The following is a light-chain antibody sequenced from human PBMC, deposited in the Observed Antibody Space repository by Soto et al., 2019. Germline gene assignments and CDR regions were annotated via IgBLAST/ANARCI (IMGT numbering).Light chain of an antibody. CDR2: KAS. J-gene: IGKJ1*01. CDR3: QQYGSSSPWT. Sequence: DIQMTQSPSTLSASVGDRVTITCRASQSISSWLAWYQQKPGKAPKLLFYKASSLETVVPSRFSGSRSGTEFTLIISGLQPDDFARYYCQQYGSSSPWTFGHGTKVEIK. CDR1: QSISSW. V-gene: IGKV1-5*03.